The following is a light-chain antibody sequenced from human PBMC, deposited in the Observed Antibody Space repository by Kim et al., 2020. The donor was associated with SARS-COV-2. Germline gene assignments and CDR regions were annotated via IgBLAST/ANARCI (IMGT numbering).Light chain of an antibody. V-gene: IGLV1-44*01. CDR1: FSNVGRNT. CDR3: AAWDDNLNGVG. J-gene: IGLJ2*01. CDR2: GYN. Sequence: GKRGTIAGSGGFSNVGRNTVNWYQQLPGTAPKLLIFGYNQRPSGVPDRFSGSKSGTSASLAISGLQSEDEADYYCAAWDDNLNGVGFGGGTQLTVL.